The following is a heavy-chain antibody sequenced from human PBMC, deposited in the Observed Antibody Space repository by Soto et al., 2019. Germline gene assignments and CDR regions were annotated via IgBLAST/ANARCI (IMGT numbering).Heavy chain of an antibody. V-gene: IGHV5-51*01. J-gene: IGHJ4*02. CDR2: IYPGDSDT. CDR3: ARPRHYDFWSGPYYFDY. CDR1: GYSFTSYW. D-gene: IGHD3-3*01. Sequence: GESLKISCKGSGYSFTSYWIGWVRQMPGKSLEWMGIIYPGDSDTRYSPSFQGQVTISADKSISTAYLQWSSLKASDTAMYYCARPRHYDFWSGPYYFDYWGQGTLVTVSS.